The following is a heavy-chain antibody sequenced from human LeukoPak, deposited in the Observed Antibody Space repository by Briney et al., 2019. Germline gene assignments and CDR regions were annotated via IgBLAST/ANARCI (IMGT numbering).Heavy chain of an antibody. CDR3: ARAQSRGPFDY. J-gene: IGHJ4*02. CDR2: ISYDGSNK. CDR1: GFTFSSYA. D-gene: IGHD3-10*01. V-gene: IGHV3-30-3*01. Sequence: GGSLRLSCAASGFTFSSYAMHWVRQAPGKGLEWVAVISYDGSNKHYADSVKGRFTISRDNSKNTLYLQMNSLRAEDTAVYYCARAQSRGPFDYWGQGTLVTVSS.